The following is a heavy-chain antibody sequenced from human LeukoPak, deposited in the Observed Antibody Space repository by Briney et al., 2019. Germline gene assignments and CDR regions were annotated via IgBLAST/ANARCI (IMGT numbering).Heavy chain of an antibody. CDR2: INPNSGDT. D-gene: IGHD2-2*01. Sequence: ASVKVSCKASGYTFSDYYMHWVRQAPGQGLEWMGRINPNSGDTNNAQKFQGRVTMTRDTSISTAYMDLSRLTSDDTAVYYCARDYCSSTSCLFDYWGQGTLVTVSS. CDR1: GYTFSDYY. CDR3: ARDYCSSTSCLFDY. J-gene: IGHJ4*02. V-gene: IGHV1-2*06.